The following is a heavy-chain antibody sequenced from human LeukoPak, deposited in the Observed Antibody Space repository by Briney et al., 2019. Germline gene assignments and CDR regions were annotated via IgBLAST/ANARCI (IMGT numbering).Heavy chain of an antibody. D-gene: IGHD5-18*01. CDR2: ITGGSYTI. CDR1: GFTFSSYS. J-gene: IGHJ3*02. V-gene: IGHV3-48*01. CDR3: ARDGDEYSYGYGDAFDI. Sequence: GGSLRLSCAASGFTFSSYSMNWVRQAPGKGLEWISYITGGSYTICYAHSVRGRFTISRDNAKKSLYLQMNSLRVEDTAVYYCARDGDEYSYGYGDAFDIWGQGTMVTVSS.